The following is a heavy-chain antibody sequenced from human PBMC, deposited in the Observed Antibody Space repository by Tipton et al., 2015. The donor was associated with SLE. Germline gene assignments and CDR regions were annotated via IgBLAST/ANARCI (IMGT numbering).Heavy chain of an antibody. Sequence: QVQLVQSGAEVKKPGASVKVSCKASGYTFTGYYMHWVRQAPGQGLEWMGWINPNSGGTNYAQKFQGRVTMTRDTSISTAYMELSRLRSDGTAVYYCARGGSIVVVIAHFDYWGQGTLVTVSS. J-gene: IGHJ4*02. D-gene: IGHD2-21*01. CDR2: INPNSGGT. CDR3: ARGGSIVVVIAHFDY. CDR1: GYTFTGYY. V-gene: IGHV1-2*02.